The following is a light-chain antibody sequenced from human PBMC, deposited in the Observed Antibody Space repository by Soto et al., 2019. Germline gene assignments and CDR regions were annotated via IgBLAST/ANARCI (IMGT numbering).Light chain of an antibody. V-gene: IGKV3-20*01. CDR3: QQYGKSRFI. Sequence: EIVLTQSPGTLSLSPGARATLSCRASQSVSSNYLAWYQQKPGQAPRLLLDGASSRATGIPDGFSGSGSGTDFTLTISRLEPEDFAVYYCQQYGKSRFIFGPGTKVDIK. J-gene: IGKJ3*01. CDR1: QSVSSNY. CDR2: GAS.